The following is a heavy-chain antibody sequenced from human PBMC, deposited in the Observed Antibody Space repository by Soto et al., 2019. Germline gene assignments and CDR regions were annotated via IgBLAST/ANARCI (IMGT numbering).Heavy chain of an antibody. CDR1: GGTFSSYA. V-gene: IGHV1-69*13. CDR2: IIPIFGTA. D-gene: IGHD5-12*01. Sequence: SVKVSCKASGGTFSSYAISWVRQAPGQGLEWMGGIIPIFGTANYAQKFQGRVTITADESTSTAYMELSSLRSEDTAVYYCASRYSGYDFGFDYWGQGTLVTVSS. CDR3: ASRYSGYDFGFDY. J-gene: IGHJ4*02.